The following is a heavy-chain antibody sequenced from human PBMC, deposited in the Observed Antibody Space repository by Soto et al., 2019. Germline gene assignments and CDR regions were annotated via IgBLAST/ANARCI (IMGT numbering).Heavy chain of an antibody. CDR1: GGSFRGYY. Sequence: QVQLQQWGAGLLKPSETLSLTCAVYGGSFRGYYWSWIRQPPGKGLEWIGENNHSGSTNYNPSLKSRVTLSVDTSKNQFALKLSSVTAADTAVYYGASPPNRPYYMDVWGKGTTVTVSS. J-gene: IGHJ6*03. CDR3: ASPPNRPYYMDV. V-gene: IGHV4-34*01. CDR2: NNHSGST.